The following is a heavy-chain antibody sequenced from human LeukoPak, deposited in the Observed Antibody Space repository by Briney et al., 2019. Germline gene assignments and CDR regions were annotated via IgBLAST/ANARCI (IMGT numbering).Heavy chain of an antibody. Sequence: PSETLSLTCAVSDYLINNGYYWGWIRQPPGKGLEWIGSIYHTGDTYYNPSLKSRVTISASTSRSQFSLRLNSVTAADTAVYYFARHQGYCSDGGCYSPYFDYWGQGAPVTVSS. V-gene: IGHV4-38-2*01. CDR2: IYHTGDT. J-gene: IGHJ4*02. CDR1: DYLINNGYY. D-gene: IGHD2-15*01. CDR3: ARHQGYCSDGGCYSPYFDY.